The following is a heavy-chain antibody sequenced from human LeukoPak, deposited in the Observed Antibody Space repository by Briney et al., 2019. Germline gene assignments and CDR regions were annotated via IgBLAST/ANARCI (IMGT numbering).Heavy chain of an antibody. CDR2: INSDGSST. D-gene: IGHD3-10*01. J-gene: IGHJ3*02. V-gene: IGHV3-74*01. Sequence: GGSLRLSCAASGFTFSSYWMHWVRQAPGKGLVWVSRINSDGSSTSYADSVKGRFTISRDNSKNTLYLQMNSLRAEDTAVYYCAKDRTMVRGVINDAFDIWGQGTMVTVSS. CDR3: AKDRTMVRGVINDAFDI. CDR1: GFTFSSYW.